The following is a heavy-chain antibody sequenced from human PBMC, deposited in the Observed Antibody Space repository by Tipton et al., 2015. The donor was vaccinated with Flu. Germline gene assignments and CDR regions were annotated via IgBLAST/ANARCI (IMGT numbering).Heavy chain of an antibody. CDR1: GGSINDNSYS. D-gene: IGHD3-10*01. CDR2: INTSGSA. J-gene: IGHJ4*02. Sequence: TLSLTCTVSGGSINDNSYSWTWIRQPAGKGLGWIGRINTSGSATYNPSLKSRLSMSVDTSKNQFSLKLTSVTAADTAVYYCATSQVGSGYYWGLGTLVTVSS. CDR3: ATSQVGSGYY. V-gene: IGHV4-61*02.